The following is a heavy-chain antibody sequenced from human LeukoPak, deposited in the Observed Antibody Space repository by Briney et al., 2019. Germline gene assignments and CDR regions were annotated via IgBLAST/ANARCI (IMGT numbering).Heavy chain of an antibody. V-gene: IGHV4-38-2*02. Sequence: SGTLSLTCTVSAYSISDGWVWGMIRQPPGKGLEWIGSIYHSGTTYYNPSLKSRVTMSADTSNNQFSLKLTSVTAADTAMYYCSRLSHVAGAPKVSWFDPWGQGTLVTVSS. CDR2: IYHSGTT. CDR3: SRLSHVAGAPKVSWFDP. D-gene: IGHD1-26*01. J-gene: IGHJ5*02. CDR1: AYSISDGWV.